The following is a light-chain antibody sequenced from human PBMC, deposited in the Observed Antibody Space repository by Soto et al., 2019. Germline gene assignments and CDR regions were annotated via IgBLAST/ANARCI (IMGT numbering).Light chain of an antibody. J-gene: IGKJ5*01. CDR2: AAS. V-gene: IGKV1-9*01. Sequence: IQLTQSPSSLSASVGDRVTITCRASQGISSYLAWYQQKPGKAPKLLIYAASTLQSGVPSTFSGTASGTEFTLTISSLQPDDFATYYCQQYHSYITFGQGTRLEIK. CDR3: QQYHSYIT. CDR1: QGISSY.